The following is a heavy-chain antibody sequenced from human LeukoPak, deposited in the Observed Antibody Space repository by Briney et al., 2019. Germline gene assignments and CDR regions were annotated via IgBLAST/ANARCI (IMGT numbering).Heavy chain of an antibody. D-gene: IGHD2/OR15-2a*01. CDR2: FSGSGGTT. Sequence: GGSLRLSCAASGFTFSSYAMNWVRQAPGRGLEWVSGFSGSGGTTYYADSVKGRFTISRDNSKNTLYLQMNSLRAEDTAVYYCANGNRCTCPNCLGYYYFDMDVWGKGTTVTVSS. J-gene: IGHJ6*03. CDR1: GFTFSSYA. CDR3: ANGNRCTCPNCLGYYYFDMDV. V-gene: IGHV3-23*01.